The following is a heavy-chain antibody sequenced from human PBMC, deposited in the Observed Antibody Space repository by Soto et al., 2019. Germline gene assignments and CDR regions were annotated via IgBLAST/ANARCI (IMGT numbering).Heavy chain of an antibody. CDR1: GFTFSSYA. CDR3: AKVENRSSWYPYYFDQ. V-gene: IGHV3-23*01. J-gene: IGHJ4*02. Sequence: EVQLLESGGGLVQPGGSLRLSCAASGFTFSSYAMSWVRQAPGKGLEWGSGISGSGGSTYYADSVKGRFTISRDNSKNTLYLQMNSLRAEDTAIYYCAKVENRSSWYPYYFDQWGQGTLVTVSS. D-gene: IGHD6-13*01. CDR2: ISGSGGST.